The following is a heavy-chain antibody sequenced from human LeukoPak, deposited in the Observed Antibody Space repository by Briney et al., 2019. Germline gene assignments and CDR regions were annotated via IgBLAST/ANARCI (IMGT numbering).Heavy chain of an antibody. V-gene: IGHV4-59*08. CDR2: IYHSGST. D-gene: IGHD2-15*01. J-gene: IGHJ3*02. CDR1: GGSISSYY. CDR3: ARVCSGGSCYFGAFDI. Sequence: SETLSLTCTVSGGSISSYYWSWIRQPPGKGLEWIGYIYHSGSTNYNPSLKSRVTISVDTSKNQFSLKLSSVTAADTAVYYCARVCSGGSCYFGAFDIWGQGTMVTVSS.